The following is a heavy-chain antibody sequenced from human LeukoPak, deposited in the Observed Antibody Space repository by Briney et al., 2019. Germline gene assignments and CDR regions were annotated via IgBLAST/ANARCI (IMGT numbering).Heavy chain of an antibody. V-gene: IGHV3-66*01. J-gene: IGHJ4*02. CDR2: IHSGGNT. CDR3: AKVAFYDSSGFDY. Sequence: GGSLRLSCVASGFTVSSNYMTWVRQAPGKGLEWVSGIHSGGNTYYADSVKGRFTISRDNSKNTLYLQMNSLRAEDSAVYYCAKVAFYDSSGFDYWGQGTLVTVSS. CDR1: GFTVSSNY. D-gene: IGHD3-22*01.